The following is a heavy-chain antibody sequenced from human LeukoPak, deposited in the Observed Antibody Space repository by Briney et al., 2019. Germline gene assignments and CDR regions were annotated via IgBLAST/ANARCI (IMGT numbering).Heavy chain of an antibody. CDR1: GYTFTSYA. D-gene: IGHD6-19*01. V-gene: IGHV7-4-1*02. CDR2: INTNTGNP. Sequence: ASVKVSCKASGYTFTSYAMNWVRQAPGQGLEWMGWINTNTGNPTYAQGFTGRFVFSLDTSVSTAYLQISSLKAEDTAVYYCARVPSSGWYAYYFDYWGQGTLVTVSS. CDR3: ARVPSSGWYAYYFDY. J-gene: IGHJ4*02.